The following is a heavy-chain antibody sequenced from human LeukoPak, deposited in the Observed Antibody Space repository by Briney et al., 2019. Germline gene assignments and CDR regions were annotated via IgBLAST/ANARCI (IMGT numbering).Heavy chain of an antibody. J-gene: IGHJ4*02. CDR3: ARASPASYYYFDY. CDR1: GFTFTHYT. CDR2: ISSGGGTV. Sequence: GGSLRLPCAGSGFTFTHYTLNWVRQVPGKGLEWVSYISSGGGTVHYADALKGRITISRDDAKNSLFLQMNSLRAEDTAVYYCARASPASYYYFDYWGQGTLVTVSS. V-gene: IGHV3-48*03. D-gene: IGHD3-10*01.